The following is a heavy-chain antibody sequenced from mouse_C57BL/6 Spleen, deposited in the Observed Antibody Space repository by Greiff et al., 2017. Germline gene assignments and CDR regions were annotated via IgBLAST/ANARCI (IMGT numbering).Heavy chain of an antibody. Sequence: EVKLMESGGGLVKPGGSLKLSCAASGFTFSDYGMHWVRQAPEKGLEWVAYISSGSSTIYYADTVKGRFTISRDNAKNTLFLQMTSLRSEDTAMYYCARGWDYDYAMDYWGQGTSVTVSS. D-gene: IGHD2-4*01. CDR3: ARGWDYDYAMDY. CDR2: ISSGSSTI. J-gene: IGHJ4*01. V-gene: IGHV5-17*01. CDR1: GFTFSDYG.